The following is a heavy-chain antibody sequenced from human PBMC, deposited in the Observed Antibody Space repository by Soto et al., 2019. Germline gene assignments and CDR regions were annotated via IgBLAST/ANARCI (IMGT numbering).Heavy chain of an antibody. Sequence: EVQLVESGGGLVQPGGSLRLSCAASGFTISSYAMHWVRQAPGKGLEYVSGISPDGGSTYYANSVRGRFTISRDNSKSTLYLQMGSLRAEDLAVSYCARGQTWAHFDYWGQGTLGTVSS. CDR2: ISPDGGST. J-gene: IGHJ4*02. V-gene: IGHV3-64*01. CDR1: GFTISSYA. CDR3: ARGQTWAHFDY. D-gene: IGHD1-26*01.